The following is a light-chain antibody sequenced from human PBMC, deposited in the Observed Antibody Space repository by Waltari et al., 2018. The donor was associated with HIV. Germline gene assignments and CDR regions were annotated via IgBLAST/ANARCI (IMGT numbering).Light chain of an antibody. Sequence: QSVLAQPPSVSGAPGQRVPISCTGRRSNIGAGYDVQWYHQVPATAPKLLIYGDTNRPSGVPDRFSVSKAGTSASLAITGLQAEDEADYYCLSYDSSLSGYVFGTGTKVTVL. V-gene: IGLV1-40*01. CDR2: GDT. CDR3: LSYDSSLSGYV. J-gene: IGLJ1*01. CDR1: RSNIGAGYD.